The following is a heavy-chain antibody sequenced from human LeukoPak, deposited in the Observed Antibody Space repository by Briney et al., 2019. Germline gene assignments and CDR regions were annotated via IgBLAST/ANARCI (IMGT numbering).Heavy chain of an antibody. D-gene: IGHD3-10*01. Sequence: SETLSLTCTVSGYSISSGYYWGWIRQPPGKGLEWIGSIYHSGSTYYNPSLKSRVTISVDTSKNQFSLKLSSVTAADTAVYYCARLGESGWFGESPFDYWGQGTLVTVSS. CDR3: ARLGESGWFGESPFDY. CDR2: IYHSGST. V-gene: IGHV4-38-2*02. CDR1: GYSISSGYY. J-gene: IGHJ4*02.